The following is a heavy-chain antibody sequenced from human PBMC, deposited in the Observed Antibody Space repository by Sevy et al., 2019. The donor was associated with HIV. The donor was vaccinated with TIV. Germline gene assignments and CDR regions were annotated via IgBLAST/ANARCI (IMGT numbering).Heavy chain of an antibody. CDR3: ARGPLSIAAAGTASFHY. V-gene: IGHV4-59*01. Sequence: SETLSLTCTVSGGSISSYYWSWIRQPPGKGLERIGYIYYSGSTNYNPSLKSRVTISVDTSKNQFSLKLSSVTAADTAVYYCARGPLSIAAAGTASFHYWGQGTLVTVSS. J-gene: IGHJ4*02. CDR1: GGSISSYY. CDR2: IYYSGST. D-gene: IGHD6-13*01.